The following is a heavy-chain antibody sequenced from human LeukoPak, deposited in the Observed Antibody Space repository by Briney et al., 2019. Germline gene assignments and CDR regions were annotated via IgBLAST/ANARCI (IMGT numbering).Heavy chain of an antibody. V-gene: IGHV4-59*01. Sequence: SETLSLTCTVSGVSIGSYYWSWVRQPPGEGLEWIGYIYYSGSTNYNPSLKSRVTISVDTSKNQFSLKLSSVTAADTAVYYCARLHYYDSSSEYYFDYWGQGTLVTVSS. CDR2: IYYSGST. CDR1: GVSIGSYY. D-gene: IGHD3-22*01. CDR3: ARLHYYDSSSEYYFDY. J-gene: IGHJ4*02.